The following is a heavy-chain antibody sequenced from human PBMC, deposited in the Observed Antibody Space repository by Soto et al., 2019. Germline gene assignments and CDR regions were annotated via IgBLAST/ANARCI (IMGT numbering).Heavy chain of an antibody. CDR1: GGSFGGYY. V-gene: IGHV4-34*01. CDR2: INHSGST. Sequence: SETLSLTCAVYGGSFGGYYWSWIRQPPGKGLEWIGEINHSGSTNYNPSLKSRVTISVDTSKNQFSLKLSSVTAADTAVYYCARVIRIGSGWYSFGTGQLAKYYFDYWGQGALVTVSS. J-gene: IGHJ4*02. D-gene: IGHD6-19*01. CDR3: ARVIRIGSGWYSFGTGQLAKYYFDY.